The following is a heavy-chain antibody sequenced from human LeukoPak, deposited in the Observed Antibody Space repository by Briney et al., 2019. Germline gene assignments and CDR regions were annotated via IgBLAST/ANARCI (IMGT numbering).Heavy chain of an antibody. J-gene: IGHJ4*02. Sequence: SETLSLTCTVSGGSISSSSYYWGWIRQPPGKGLEWIGSIYYSGSTYYNPSLKSRVTISVDTSKNQFSLKLSSVTAADTAVYYCARLEGVTPYFDYWGQGTLVTVSS. CDR1: GGSISSSSYY. CDR2: IYYSGST. D-gene: IGHD5-18*01. V-gene: IGHV4-39*07. CDR3: ARLEGVTPYFDY.